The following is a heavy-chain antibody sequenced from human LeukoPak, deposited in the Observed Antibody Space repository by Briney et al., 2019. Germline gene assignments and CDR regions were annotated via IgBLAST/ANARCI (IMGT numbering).Heavy chain of an antibody. CDR2: IYGDDDKT. CDR1: GFTFSNYA. D-gene: IGHD2-15*01. J-gene: IGHJ5*02. CDR3: AKTQGYYDA. V-gene: IGHV3-23*01. Sequence: PGGSLRLSCVASGFTFSNYAMTWVRQAPGKGLEMVSGIYGDDDKTVYGDAVKGRLTISRDNSKNTLFLQMNGLRADDTAVYYCAKTQGYYDAWGQGALVTVSS.